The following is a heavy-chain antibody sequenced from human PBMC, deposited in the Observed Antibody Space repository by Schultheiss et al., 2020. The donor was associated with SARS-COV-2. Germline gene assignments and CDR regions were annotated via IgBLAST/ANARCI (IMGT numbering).Heavy chain of an antibody. CDR2: ISWDSGSI. CDR3: ARDGGSYSYFDY. J-gene: IGHJ4*02. V-gene: IGHV3-9*01. CDR1: GFTFDDYA. Sequence: GGSLRLSCAASGFTFDDYAMHWVRQAPGKGLEWVSGISWDSGSICYADSVKGRFTISRDSSNNMLHLQMNSLRGEDTAVYYCARDGGSYSYFDYWGQGTLVTVSS. D-gene: IGHD1-26*01.